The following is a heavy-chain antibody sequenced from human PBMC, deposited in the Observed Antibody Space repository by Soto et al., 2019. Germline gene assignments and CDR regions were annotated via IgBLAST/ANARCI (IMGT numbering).Heavy chain of an antibody. V-gene: IGHV1-69*13. CDR3: ARGGGLDIVVVPPATSDYYYYGMDV. D-gene: IGHD2-2*01. CDR2: IIPIFGTA. J-gene: IGHJ6*01. CDR1: GGTFSSYA. Sequence: SVKVSCKASGGTFSSYAISWVRQAPGQGLEWMGGIIPIFGTANYAQKFQGRVTITADESTSTAYMELSSLRSEDTAVYYCARGGGLDIVVVPPATSDYYYYGMDVRG.